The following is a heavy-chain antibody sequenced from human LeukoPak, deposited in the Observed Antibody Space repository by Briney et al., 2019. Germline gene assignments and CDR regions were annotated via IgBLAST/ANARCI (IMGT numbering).Heavy chain of an antibody. CDR2: ITGDCKYI. Sequence: PGGSLRLSFAAPGFIFKTYTMTWVRQAPGKGLEWVSSITGDCKYITYADSVKGRFTISRDNAKNSLYLQVASLRGDDTATYYCAREGNDYYYDQWGQGTLVTVSP. CDR1: GFIFKTYT. D-gene: IGHD3-16*01. J-gene: IGHJ4*02. V-gene: IGHV3-21*01. CDR3: AREGNDYYYDQ.